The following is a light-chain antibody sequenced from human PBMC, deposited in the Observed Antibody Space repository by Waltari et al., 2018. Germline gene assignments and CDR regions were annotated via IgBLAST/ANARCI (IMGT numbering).Light chain of an antibody. Sequence: EIVLTQSPGTLSLSPGERATLSCRASQSISISYLAWYQQKPGQSPRLLIYGASSRATGIPDRFSGRVSRTDFTLTISRLEPEDFAVYYCQQYGASRLTFGGGTK. CDR1: QSISISY. V-gene: IGKV3-20*01. CDR3: QQYGASRLT. J-gene: IGKJ4*01. CDR2: GAS.